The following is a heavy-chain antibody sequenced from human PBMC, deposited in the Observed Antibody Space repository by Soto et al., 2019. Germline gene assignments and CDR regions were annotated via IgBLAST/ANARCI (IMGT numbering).Heavy chain of an antibody. D-gene: IGHD3-16*02. CDR1: GYTFTGYY. Sequence: GASVKVSCKASGYTFTGYYMHWVRQAPGQGLEWMGWINPNSGGTNYAQKFQGRVTMTRDTSISTAYMELSRLRSDDTAVYYCARDKDDYVWGSYRPYYFDYWGQGTLVTVSS. J-gene: IGHJ4*02. CDR2: INPNSGGT. CDR3: ARDKDDYVWGSYRPYYFDY. V-gene: IGHV1-2*02.